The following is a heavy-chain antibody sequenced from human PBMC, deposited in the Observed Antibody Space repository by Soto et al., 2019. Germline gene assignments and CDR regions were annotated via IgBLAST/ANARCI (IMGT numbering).Heavy chain of an antibody. Sequence: SVKVSCKTYGVTFTSYSVTWVRQSPGQGLEWMGEVIPMFGRVNYAQNFQGRVTIIADKSTSTGYMELSSLRSEDTAVYYCARGNYYGSGSYMVDPWGQGTLVTVSS. D-gene: IGHD3-10*01. CDR2: VIPMFGRV. CDR3: ARGNYYGSGSYMVDP. CDR1: GVTFTSYS. V-gene: IGHV1-69*06. J-gene: IGHJ5*02.